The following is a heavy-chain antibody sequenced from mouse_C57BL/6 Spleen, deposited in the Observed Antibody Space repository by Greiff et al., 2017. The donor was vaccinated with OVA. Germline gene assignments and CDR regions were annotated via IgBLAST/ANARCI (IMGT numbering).Heavy chain of an antibody. V-gene: IGHV7-3*01. CDR2: IRNKANGYTT. J-gene: IGHJ4*01. D-gene: IGHD1-2*01. Sequence: EVKLMESGGGLVQPGGSLSLSCAASGFTFTDYYMSWVRQPPGKALEWLGFIRNKANGYTTEYSASVKGRFTISRDNSQSILYLQMNALRAEDSATYYCARSTTASMDYWGQGTSVTVAS. CDR3: ARSTTASMDY. CDR1: GFTFTDYY.